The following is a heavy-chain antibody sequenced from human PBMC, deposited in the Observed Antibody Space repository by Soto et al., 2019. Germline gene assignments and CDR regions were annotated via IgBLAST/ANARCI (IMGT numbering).Heavy chain of an antibody. CDR3: ARQSGSSWYYFDY. CDR2: IYYSGST. CDR1: GGSISSSSYY. V-gene: IGHV4-39*01. D-gene: IGHD6-13*01. J-gene: IGHJ4*02. Sequence: QLQLQESGPGLVKPSETLSLTCTVSGGSISSSSYYWDWIRQPPGKGLEWIGSIYYSGSTYYNPSLKRRVTISVDTSKNQFSLKLSSVTAADTAVYYCARQSGSSWYYFDYWGQGTLVTVSS.